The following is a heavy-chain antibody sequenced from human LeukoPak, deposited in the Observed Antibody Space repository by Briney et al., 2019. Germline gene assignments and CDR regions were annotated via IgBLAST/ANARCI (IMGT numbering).Heavy chain of an antibody. D-gene: IGHD2-8*02. CDR3: AGGGGWLVVS. Sequence: PGGSLRLSCGAAGFALSGYWMNWVRQAPGKGLEWVANIKQEGIEKNYAHSVKGRFTISRDNVKNSVFLEMNSLRVEDTAVYYCAGGGGWLVVSWGQGTLVTFSS. CDR2: IKQEGIEK. V-gene: IGHV3-7*01. CDR1: GFALSGYW. J-gene: IGHJ5*02.